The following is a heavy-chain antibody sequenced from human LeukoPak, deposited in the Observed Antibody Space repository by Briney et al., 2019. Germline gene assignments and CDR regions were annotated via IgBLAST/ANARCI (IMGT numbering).Heavy chain of an antibody. V-gene: IGHV3-23*01. D-gene: IGHD3-10*01. CDR3: AKDPGSQNYYGSGSYLDY. CDR2: ISGSGDST. CDR1: GFTFSSYA. J-gene: IGHJ4*02. Sequence: GGSLRLSCAASGFTFSSYAMSWVRQAPGKGLEWVSAISGSGDSTYYADSVKGRFTISRDNSKNTLYLQMNSLRAEDTAVYYCAKDPGSQNYYGSGSYLDYWGQGTLVTVSS.